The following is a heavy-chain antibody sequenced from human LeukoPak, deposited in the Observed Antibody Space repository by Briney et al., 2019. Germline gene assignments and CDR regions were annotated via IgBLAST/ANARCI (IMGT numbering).Heavy chain of an antibody. CDR1: GFTFSSYA. D-gene: IGHD3-22*01. V-gene: IGHV3-30-3*01. J-gene: IGHJ4*02. CDR3: ARVNSRSGYSSAVDY. CDR2: ISYDGSNK. Sequence: PGRFLRLSCAASGFTFSSYAMHWVRQAPGKGLEWVAVISYDGSNKYYADSVKGRFTISRDNSKNTLYLQMNSLRAEDTAVYYCARVNSRSGYSSAVDYWGQGTLVTVSS.